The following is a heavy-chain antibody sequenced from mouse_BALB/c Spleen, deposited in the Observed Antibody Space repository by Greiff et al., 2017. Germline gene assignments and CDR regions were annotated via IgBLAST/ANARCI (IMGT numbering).Heavy chain of an antibody. Sequence: EVQLQQSGPGLVKPSQSLSLTCTVTGYSITSDYAWNWIRQFPGNKLEWMGYISYSGSTSYNPSLKSRISITRDTSKNQFFLQLNSVTTEDTATYYCARTLYYGNHGGFAYWGQGTLVTVSA. J-gene: IGHJ3*01. V-gene: IGHV3-2*02. D-gene: IGHD2-1*01. CDR3: ARTLYYGNHGGFAY. CDR2: ISYSGST. CDR1: GYSITSDYA.